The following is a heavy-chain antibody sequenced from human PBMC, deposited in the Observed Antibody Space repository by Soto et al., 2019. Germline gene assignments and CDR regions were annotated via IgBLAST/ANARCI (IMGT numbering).Heavy chain of an antibody. V-gene: IGHV1-46*03. D-gene: IGHD6-19*01. Sequence: QVQLMQSGAEVKKPGASVKVSCTASGYTLTTNYMHWVRQASGQGLEWVAMINPRRKGNTKHAQNVKGRVAVTSDPSTSTVYMELNSLSSDDTAVFYCARGEVTSSGWSFDFWGQGTLVTVSS. CDR2: INPRRKGNT. J-gene: IGHJ4*02. CDR3: ARGEVTSSGWSFDF. CDR1: GYTLTTNY.